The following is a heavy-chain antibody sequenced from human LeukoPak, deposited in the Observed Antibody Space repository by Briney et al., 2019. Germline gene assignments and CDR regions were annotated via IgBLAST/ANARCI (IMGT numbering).Heavy chain of an antibody. CDR1: GFTVSSNY. D-gene: IGHD6-13*01. CDR3: AKEGESKYSSSPDY. J-gene: IGHJ4*02. Sequence: GRSLRLTCAASGFTVSSNYMSWVRQAPGKGLEWVSVIYAGGSTYYADSVKGRFTISRDNSKNTLYLQMNSLRAEDTAVYYCAKEGESKYSSSPDYWGQGTLVTVSS. CDR2: IYAGGST. V-gene: IGHV3-66*01.